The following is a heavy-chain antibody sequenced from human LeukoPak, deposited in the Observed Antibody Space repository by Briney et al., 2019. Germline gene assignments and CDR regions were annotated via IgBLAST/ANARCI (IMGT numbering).Heavy chain of an antibody. Sequence: GGSLRLSCAASGFTFSSYWMSWVRQAPGKGLEWVANIKQDGSAKNYGDSVKGRFTISRDNSKNTLYLQMNSLRAEDTAVYYCARGGRDYDILTGYYSLDYWGQGTLATVSS. V-gene: IGHV3-7*03. CDR3: ARGGRDYDILTGYYSLDY. CDR1: GFTFSSYW. J-gene: IGHJ4*02. D-gene: IGHD3-9*01. CDR2: IKQDGSAK.